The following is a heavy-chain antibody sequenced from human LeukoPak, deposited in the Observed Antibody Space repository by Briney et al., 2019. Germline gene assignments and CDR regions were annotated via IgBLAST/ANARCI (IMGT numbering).Heavy chain of an antibody. CDR3: ARIRDYYYYYMDV. V-gene: IGHV4-59*01. Sequence: SETLSLTCAVSGGSISSYYWSWIRQPPGKGLEWIGYIYYSGSTNYNPSLRSRVTISVDTSKNQFSLKVSSVTAADTAVYYCARIRDYYYYYMDVWGKGITVTISS. D-gene: IGHD4-17*01. CDR2: IYYSGST. CDR1: GGSISSYY. J-gene: IGHJ6*03.